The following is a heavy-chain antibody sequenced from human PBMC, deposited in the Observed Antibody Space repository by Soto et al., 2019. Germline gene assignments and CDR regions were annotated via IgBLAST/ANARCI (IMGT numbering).Heavy chain of an antibody. J-gene: IGHJ6*02. CDR1: GFTFSSYA. CDR3: ARARGAQYYYYGMDV. D-gene: IGHD3-10*01. Sequence: GGSLRLSCAASGFTFSSYAMSWVRQAPGKGLEWVSAISGSGGSTYYADSVKGRFTISRDNSKNTLYLQMNSLRAEDTAVYYCARARGAQYYYYGMDVWGQGTTVTVSS. V-gene: IGHV3-23*01. CDR2: ISGSGGST.